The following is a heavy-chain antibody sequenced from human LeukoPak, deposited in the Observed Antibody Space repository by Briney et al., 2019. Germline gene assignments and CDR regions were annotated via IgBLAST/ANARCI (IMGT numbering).Heavy chain of an antibody. CDR1: GGSFSGYY. Sequence: SETLSLTCAVYGGSFSGYYWSWIRQPPGKGLEWIGEINHSGSTNYNPSLKSRVTISVDTSKNQFSLKLSSVTAADTAVYYCARDHRPQYQQWLVSSEPFDYWGQGTLVTVSS. CDR3: ARDHRPQYQQWLVSSEPFDY. V-gene: IGHV4-34*01. J-gene: IGHJ4*02. D-gene: IGHD6-19*01. CDR2: INHSGST.